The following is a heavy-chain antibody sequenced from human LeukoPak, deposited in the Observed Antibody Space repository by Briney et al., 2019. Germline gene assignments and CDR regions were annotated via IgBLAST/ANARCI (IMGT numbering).Heavy chain of an antibody. CDR1: GGSISNYY. V-gene: IGHV4-59*12. CDR2: IFYRGSI. CDR3: ARGVVLGQDDAFDI. D-gene: IGHD3/OR15-3a*01. J-gene: IGHJ3*02. Sequence: SETLSLTCTVSGGSISNYYWSWIRQPPGKGLKWIGYIFYRGSIDYSPSLQSRVTISVDTSKNHLSLRLTSVTAADTAVYFCARGVVLGQDDAFDIWGRGTMVTVSS.